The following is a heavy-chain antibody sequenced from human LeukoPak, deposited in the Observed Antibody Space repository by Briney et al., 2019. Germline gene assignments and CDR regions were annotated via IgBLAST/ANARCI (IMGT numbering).Heavy chain of an antibody. CDR3: ARDLVVANYYSDY. D-gene: IGHD2-15*01. CDR2: ISHDGSHK. CDR1: GFTFSSYS. J-gene: IGHJ4*02. V-gene: IGHV3-30-3*01. Sequence: PGGSLRLSCAASGFTFSSYSMHWVRQAPGKGLEWVAVISHDGSHKYYAESVKGRFTISRDNSKNTLYLQMNSLRAEDTAVYYCARDLVVANYYSDYWGQGTLVTVSS.